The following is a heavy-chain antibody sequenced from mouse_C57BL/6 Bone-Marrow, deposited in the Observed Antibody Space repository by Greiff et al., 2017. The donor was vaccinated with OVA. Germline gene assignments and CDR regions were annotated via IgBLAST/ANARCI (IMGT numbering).Heavy chain of an antibody. V-gene: IGHV1-82*01. Sequence: VQLQQSGPELVKPGASVKISCKASGYAFSSSWMNWVKQRPGKGLEWIGRIYPGDGDTNYNGKFKGKATLTADKSSSTAYMQLSSLTSEDSAVYFCARSEGGAQARGAWFAYWGQGTLVTVSA. J-gene: IGHJ3*01. CDR3: ARSEGGAQARGAWFAY. D-gene: IGHD3-2*02. CDR2: IYPGDGDT. CDR1: GYAFSSSW.